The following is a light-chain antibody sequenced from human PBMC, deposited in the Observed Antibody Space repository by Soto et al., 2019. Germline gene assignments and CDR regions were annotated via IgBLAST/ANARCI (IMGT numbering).Light chain of an antibody. CDR3: SSYTSSAPSVL. J-gene: IGLJ2*01. CDR2: DVS. Sequence: QSALTQPASVSGSPGQSITISCSGTSSDVGGSDYVSWYQQHPGEAPKLMIYDVSYRPSGISNRFSGSKSGNTASLTISGLQAEDEADYFCSSYTSSAPSVLFGGGTKLTVL. V-gene: IGLV2-14*03. CDR1: SSDVGGSDY.